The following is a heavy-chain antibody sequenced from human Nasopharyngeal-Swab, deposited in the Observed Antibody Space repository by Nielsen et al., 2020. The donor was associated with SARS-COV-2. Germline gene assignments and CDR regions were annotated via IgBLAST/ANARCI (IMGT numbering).Heavy chain of an antibody. Sequence: ASVKVSCKASGYTFATYAINWVRQAPGQRLEWMGWIDVGNGNTQYSQKFQGRVTITMDTSATTAHMELSSLRSEDTAIYYCASGPPVGNFDYWGQGTLVTVSS. D-gene: IGHD1-26*01. V-gene: IGHV1-3*01. CDR1: GYTFATYA. CDR3: ASGPPVGNFDY. J-gene: IGHJ4*02. CDR2: IDVGNGNT.